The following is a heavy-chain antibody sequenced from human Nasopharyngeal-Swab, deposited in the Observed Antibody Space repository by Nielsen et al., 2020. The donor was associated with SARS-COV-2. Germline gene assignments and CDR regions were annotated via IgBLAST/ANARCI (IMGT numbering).Heavy chain of an antibody. Sequence: GSLRLSCTVSGGSISSSSYYWGWIRQPPGKGLEWIGSIYYSGSTYYNPSLKSRVTISVDTSKNQFSLKLSSVTAADTAVYYCARRNYYDSSGYTYWGQGTLVTASS. CDR1: GGSISSSSYY. CDR2: IYYSGST. J-gene: IGHJ4*02. V-gene: IGHV4-39*01. D-gene: IGHD3-22*01. CDR3: ARRNYYDSSGYTY.